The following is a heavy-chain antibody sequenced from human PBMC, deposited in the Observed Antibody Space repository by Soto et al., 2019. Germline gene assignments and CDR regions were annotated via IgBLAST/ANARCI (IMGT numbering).Heavy chain of an antibody. J-gene: IGHJ6*03. CDR3: ARGPLSPYGSGSYFYYYYYMDV. CDR1: GYTFTSYD. V-gene: IGHV1-8*01. CDR2: MNPNSGNT. D-gene: IGHD3-10*01. Sequence: ASVKVSCKASGYTFTSYDINWVRQATGQGLEWMGWMNPNSGNTGYAQKFQGRVTMTRNTSISTAYMELSSLRSEDTAVYYCARGPLSPYGSGSYFYYYYYMDVWGKGTTVTVSS.